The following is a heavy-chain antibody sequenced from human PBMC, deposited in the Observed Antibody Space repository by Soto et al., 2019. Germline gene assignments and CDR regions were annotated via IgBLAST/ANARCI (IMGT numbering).Heavy chain of an antibody. CDR1: GGSISSGGYY. CDR3: AREFGGEWLLFGYFDY. CDR2: IYYSGST. V-gene: IGHV4-31*03. J-gene: IGHJ4*02. D-gene: IGHD3-3*01. Sequence: SETLSLTCTVSGGSISSGGYYWSCIRQHPGKGLEWIGYIYYSGSTYYNPSLKSRVTISVDTSKNQFSLKLSSVTAADTAVYYCAREFGGEWLLFGYFDYWGQGTLVTVSS.